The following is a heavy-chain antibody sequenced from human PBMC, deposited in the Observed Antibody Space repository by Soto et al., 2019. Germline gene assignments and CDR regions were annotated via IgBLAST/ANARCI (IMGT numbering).Heavy chain of an antibody. J-gene: IGHJ4*02. CDR3: AKDEEYYYDGTPIDY. CDR1: GFTFSSYG. D-gene: IGHD3-22*01. CDR2: ISYDGSNK. Sequence: PGGSLRLSCAASGFTFSSYGMHWVRQAPGKGLEWVAVISYDGSNKYYADSVKGRFTISRDNSKNTLYLQMNSLRAEDTAVYYCAKDEEYYYDGTPIDYWGQGTLVTVSS. V-gene: IGHV3-30*18.